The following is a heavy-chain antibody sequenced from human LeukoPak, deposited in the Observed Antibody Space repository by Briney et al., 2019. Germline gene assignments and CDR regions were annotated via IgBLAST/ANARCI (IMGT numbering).Heavy chain of an antibody. J-gene: IGHJ4*02. Sequence: ASVKVSCKASGYTFTSYGIRWVRQAPGQGLEWMGWISAYSGNTNYGQKLQGRVTMTTDTSTSTAYMELRSLRSGDTAVYFCARESSGLDYWGQGTLVTVSS. CDR2: ISAYSGNT. D-gene: IGHD3-22*01. CDR1: GYTFTSYG. V-gene: IGHV1-18*01. CDR3: ARESSGLDY.